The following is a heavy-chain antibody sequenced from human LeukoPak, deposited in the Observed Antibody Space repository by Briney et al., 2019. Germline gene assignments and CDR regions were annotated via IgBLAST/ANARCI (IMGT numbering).Heavy chain of an antibody. CDR2: IYTSGST. J-gene: IGHJ5*02. V-gene: IGHV4-4*07. CDR3: ARSPYGARQYNWFDP. Sequence: SETLSLTCTVSGDSLSNYYWSWIRQPAGKGLEWIGRIYTSGSTSYNPSLKSRVTMSVDTSKNQFSLELSSVTAADTAVYYCARSPYGARQYNWFDPWGQGTLVNVSS. CDR1: GDSLSNYY. D-gene: IGHD4-17*01.